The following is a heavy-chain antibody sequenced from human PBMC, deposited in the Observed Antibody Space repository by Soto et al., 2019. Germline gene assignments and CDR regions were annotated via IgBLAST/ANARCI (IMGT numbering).Heavy chain of an antibody. CDR3: ARTQFRSGYHYGHAFDI. D-gene: IGHD3-22*01. J-gene: IGHJ3*02. V-gene: IGHV1-69*13. CDR2: IIPIFGTA. Sequence: GASVKVSCKASGGTFRSYAISWVRQAPGQGLELLGGIIPIFGTANYAQKFQGRVTITADEATSTAYMELSSLRSEDTAVYYCARTQFRSGYHYGHAFDIWGQGTMVTV. CDR1: GGTFRSYA.